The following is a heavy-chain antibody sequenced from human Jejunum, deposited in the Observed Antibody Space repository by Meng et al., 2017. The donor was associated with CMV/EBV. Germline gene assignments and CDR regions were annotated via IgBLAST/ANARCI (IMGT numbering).Heavy chain of an antibody. CDR2: ISTDGNSA. Sequence: LSCAASGFTFSGSWMHWVRQAPGKGLLWVSRISTDGNSATYADSVKGRFTISRDNAKNTLYLQMSNLRAEDTAVYYCAAGFNRADYWGQGTLVTVSS. D-gene: IGHD1-14*01. J-gene: IGHJ4*02. CDR1: GFTFSGSW. CDR3: AAGFNRADY. V-gene: IGHV3-74*01.